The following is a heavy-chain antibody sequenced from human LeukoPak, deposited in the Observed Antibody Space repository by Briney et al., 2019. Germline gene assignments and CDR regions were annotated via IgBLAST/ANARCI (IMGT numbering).Heavy chain of an antibody. V-gene: IGHV1-8*01. CDR1: GYTFTSYD. J-gene: IGHJ5*02. CDR2: MNPNGGNT. CDR3: ASTYYYDSGSDNWFDP. D-gene: IGHD3-10*01. Sequence: ASVKVSCKASGYTFTSYDINWVRQATGQGIEWMGWMNPNGGNTGYAQKFQGRVTMTRNTSISTAYMELSSLRSEDTAVYYCASTYYYDSGSDNWFDPWGQGTLVTVSS.